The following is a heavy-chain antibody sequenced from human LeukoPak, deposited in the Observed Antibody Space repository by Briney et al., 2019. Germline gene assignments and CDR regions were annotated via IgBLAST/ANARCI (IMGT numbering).Heavy chain of an antibody. CDR3: ARRSGSLDY. V-gene: IGHV4-59*01. Sequence: SETLSLTCTVSDGSISDYYWSWIRQPPGKGLEWIGYIYDGGSTNYNPSLKGRVTISVDTSKNQFSLKLISVTAADTAVYYHARRSGSLDYWGQGTLVTVSS. J-gene: IGHJ4*02. CDR1: DGSISDYY. D-gene: IGHD1-26*01. CDR2: IYDGGST.